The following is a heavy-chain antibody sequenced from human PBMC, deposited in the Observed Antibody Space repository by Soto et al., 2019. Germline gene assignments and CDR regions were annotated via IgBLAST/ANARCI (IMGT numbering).Heavy chain of an antibody. Sequence: SETLSLTCSVSGDSISTSYYYWGWVRQSPGKGLEWIGSIYYTGSTSYNPSLGSRVSISVDTFKNQFSLRLSSVTAADTAVYYCARLGTGIVDTAMVFDYWGQGTLVTVSS. CDR3: ARLGTGIVDTAMVFDY. V-gene: IGHV4-39*01. CDR2: IYYTGST. D-gene: IGHD5-18*01. CDR1: GDSISTSYYY. J-gene: IGHJ4*02.